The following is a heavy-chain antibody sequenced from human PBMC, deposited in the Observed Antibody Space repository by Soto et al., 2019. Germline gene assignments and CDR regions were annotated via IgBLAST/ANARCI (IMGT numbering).Heavy chain of an antibody. J-gene: IGHJ4*02. V-gene: IGHV4-34*01. CDR2: INHSGST. Sequence: PSETLSLTCAVYGGSFSGYYWSWIRQPPGKGLEWIGEINHSGSTNYNPSLKSRVTISVDTSKNQFSLKLSSVTAADTAVYYCASFAGGGRLAGWGQGTLVTVSS. CDR1: GGSFSGYY. D-gene: IGHD1-26*01. CDR3: ASFAGGGRLAG.